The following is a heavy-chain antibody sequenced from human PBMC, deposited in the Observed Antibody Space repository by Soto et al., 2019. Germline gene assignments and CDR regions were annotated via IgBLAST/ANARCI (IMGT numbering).Heavy chain of an antibody. D-gene: IGHD4-17*01. CDR2: IRKKTNSYTT. Sequence: GGSLRLSCAASGLIFSDRYMDLVRQAPGKGLEWVGRIRKKTNSYTTEYAASVKGRFIISRDDSTNSLYLQMSSLKTEDTAVYYCTTVTTVDYYFVYWGEGTLVPVSS. J-gene: IGHJ4*02. CDR3: TTVTTVDYYFVY. V-gene: IGHV3-72*01. CDR1: GLIFSDRY.